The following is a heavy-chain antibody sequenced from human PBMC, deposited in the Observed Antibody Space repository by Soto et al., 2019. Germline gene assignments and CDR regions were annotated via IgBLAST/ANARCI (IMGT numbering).Heavy chain of an antibody. CDR2: IYWDDEK. V-gene: IGHV2-5*02. CDR3: ARTDYGLYYYGMDV. D-gene: IGHD4-17*01. J-gene: IGHJ6*02. Sequence: SGPTLVNPTQTLTVTCTFSGFSLRTSGVGVGWIRQSPGQALEWLGVIYWDDEKRYSPSLKSRLTLSKDTAKNQVVLTMTNMDPVDTATYYCARTDYGLYYYGMDVWGQGTTVTVSS. CDR1: GFSLRTSGVG.